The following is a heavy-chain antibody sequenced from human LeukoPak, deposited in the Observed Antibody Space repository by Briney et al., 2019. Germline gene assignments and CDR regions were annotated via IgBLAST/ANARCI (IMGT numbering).Heavy chain of an antibody. V-gene: IGHV4-39*01. D-gene: IGHD3/OR15-3a*01. CDR1: GVPISSSNSY. Sequence: SETLSLTCTVSGVPISSSNSYWGWIRQPPGKGLEWIGSIYYSGNTYYNASLKSQVSISIDTSKNQFSLRLTSVTAADTAVYYCARQTGSGLFILPGGQGTLVTVSS. CDR2: IYYSGNT. J-gene: IGHJ4*02. CDR3: ARQTGSGLFILP.